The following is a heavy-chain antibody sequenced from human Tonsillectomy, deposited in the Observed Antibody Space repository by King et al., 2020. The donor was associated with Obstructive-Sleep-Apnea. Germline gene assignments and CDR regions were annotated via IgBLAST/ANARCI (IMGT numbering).Heavy chain of an antibody. V-gene: IGHV1-69*12. J-gene: IGHJ6*02. D-gene: IGHD3-9*01. CDR3: ARDLTGMDV. Sequence: QLVQAWAEVKKPGSSVTVSCKASGGTVTTDTISWVRQAPGQGLEWSGGIIPMSGKAHYSQKCRGRVTITADSSTNLVFMELNSLRSEDTAVYYCARDLTGMDVWGQGTSVAVSS. CDR2: IIPMSGKA. CDR1: GGTVTTDT.